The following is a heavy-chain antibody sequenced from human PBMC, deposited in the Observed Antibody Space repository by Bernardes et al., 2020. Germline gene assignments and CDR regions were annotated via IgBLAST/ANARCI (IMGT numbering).Heavy chain of an antibody. Sequence: ASVKVSCKASGYTFTSYGITWVPQAPGQGLEWMGWISVYNGNTNYEQKFQGRVTMTTDTSTNTAYLELRRLRFDDTAVYYCARGGPIYCADDCYSFSFDHWGQGTLVTVSS. V-gene: IGHV1-18*04. CDR2: ISVYNGNT. J-gene: IGHJ4*02. CDR3: ARGGPIYCADDCYSFSFDH. CDR1: GYTFTSYG. D-gene: IGHD2-21*01.